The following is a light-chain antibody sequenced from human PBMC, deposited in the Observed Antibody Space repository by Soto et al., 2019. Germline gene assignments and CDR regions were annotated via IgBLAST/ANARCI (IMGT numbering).Light chain of an antibody. J-gene: IGLJ1*01. V-gene: IGLV2-14*03. CDR3: TSYTTTGTYV. CDR1: SSDLGDYNY. Sequence: QSVLTQPASVSGSPGQSITISCTGASSDLGDYNYVSWYQQHPGKAHKLMIYDVSSRPSGVSDRFSGSKSGNTASLTISGLQAEDEADYYCTSYTTTGTYVFATGTKVTVL. CDR2: DVS.